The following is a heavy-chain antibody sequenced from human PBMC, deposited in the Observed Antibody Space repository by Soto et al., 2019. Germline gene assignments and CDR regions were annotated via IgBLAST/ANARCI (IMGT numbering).Heavy chain of an antibody. CDR3: AKDPMVRGVMLPMDV. V-gene: IGHV3-23*01. D-gene: IGHD3-10*01. CDR1: GCLFSRYA. CDR2: VSESGGST. Sequence: GGSLRLSCASSGCLFSRYAMSWVRQAPGKGLEWVSGVSESGGSTYYTDSVKGRFTISRDNSKNTVYLQMNSLRAEDTAVYYCAKDPMVRGVMLPMDVWGQGTTVTVSS. J-gene: IGHJ6*02.